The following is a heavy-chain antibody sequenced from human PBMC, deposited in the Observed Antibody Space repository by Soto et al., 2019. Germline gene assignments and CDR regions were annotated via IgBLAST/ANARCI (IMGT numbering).Heavy chain of an antibody. D-gene: IGHD6-13*01. CDR2: ISYDGTNK. J-gene: IGHJ4*02. CDR1: GFTFRSYA. V-gene: IGHV3-30*01. Sequence: QVQLVESGGGVVQPGRSLRLSCAASGFTFRSYAMDWVRQAPGQGLEWVAVISYDGTNKYYADYVKGRFTISRDNSKNTLSLQMNSLRAEDTAVYYCARGDSNSWSDYWGQGTLVTVSS. CDR3: ARGDSNSWSDY.